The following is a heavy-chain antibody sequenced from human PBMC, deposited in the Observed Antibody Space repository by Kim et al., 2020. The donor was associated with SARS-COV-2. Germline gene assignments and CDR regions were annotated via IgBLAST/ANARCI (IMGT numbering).Heavy chain of an antibody. J-gene: IGHJ5*01. Sequence: GGNTYYADSVKGRFTISRDNSKSTLYLQMNSLRAEDTAVYYCAKATPFDSWGQGTLVTVSS. CDR3: AKATPFDS. V-gene: IGHV3-23*01. CDR2: GGNT.